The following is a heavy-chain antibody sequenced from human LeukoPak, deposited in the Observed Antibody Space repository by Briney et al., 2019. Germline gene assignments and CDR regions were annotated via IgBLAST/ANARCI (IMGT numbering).Heavy chain of an antibody. CDR2: INHSGST. CDR1: GGSFSGYY. CDR3: ARGPGYCSGGSCYRIINYYGMDV. D-gene: IGHD2-15*01. V-gene: IGHV4-34*01. J-gene: IGHJ6*04. Sequence: SETLSLTCAVYGGSFSGYYWSWIRQPPGKGLEWIGEINHSGSTNYNPSLKSRVTILVDTSKNQFSLKLSSVTAADTAVYYCARGPGYCSGGSCYRIINYYGMDVWGKGTTVTVSS.